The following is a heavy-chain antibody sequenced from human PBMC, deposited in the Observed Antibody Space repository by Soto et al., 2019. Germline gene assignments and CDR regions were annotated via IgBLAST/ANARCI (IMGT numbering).Heavy chain of an antibody. CDR3: ARDGPHDFWSGYYSFGMDV. CDR1: GYTFTGYY. CDR2: INPNSGGT. V-gene: IGHV1-2*04. Sequence: GASVKVSCKASGYTFTGYYMHWVRQAPGQGLEWMGWINPNSGGTNYAQKFQGWVTMTRDTSISTAYMELSRLRSDDTAVYYCARDGPHDFWSGYYSFGMDVWGQGTTVTVSS. J-gene: IGHJ6*02. D-gene: IGHD3-3*01.